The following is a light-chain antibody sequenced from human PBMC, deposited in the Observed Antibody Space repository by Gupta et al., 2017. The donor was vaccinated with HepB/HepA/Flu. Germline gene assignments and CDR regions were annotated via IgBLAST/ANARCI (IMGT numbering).Light chain of an antibody. J-gene: IGKJ4*01. CDR2: YAS. CDR1: QSVSIS. V-gene: IGKV3-11*01. Sequence: DIVLTLSPATLSLSPGERATLSCSASQSVSISLAWYQQKPGQAPRLLIYYASTRANGIPARFSGSGSGTEFTLTISSREPEDFAVYYCQHRSNWPVTFGRGTQLDIK. CDR3: QHRSNWPVT.